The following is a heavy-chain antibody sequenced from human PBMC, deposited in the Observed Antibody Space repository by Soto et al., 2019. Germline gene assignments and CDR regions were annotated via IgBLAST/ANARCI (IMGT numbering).Heavy chain of an antibody. Sequence: QVQLEQSGAEVKKPGSSVKVSCKASGGTFGRYAISWVRRAPAQSLEWMGQINAGFGATDLAQMFQGRVTITAYQSTPTVYMELSSLRADDTAVYYCATDCSGGSCYGASGMDVWGKGTTVTVSS. J-gene: IGHJ6*04. CDR1: GGTFGRYA. CDR2: INAGFGAT. V-gene: IGHV1-69*01. D-gene: IGHD2-15*01. CDR3: ATDCSGGSCYGASGMDV.